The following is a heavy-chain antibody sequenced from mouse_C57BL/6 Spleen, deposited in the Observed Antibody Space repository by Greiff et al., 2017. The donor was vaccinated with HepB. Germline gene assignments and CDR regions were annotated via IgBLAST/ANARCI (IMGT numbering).Heavy chain of an antibody. CDR3: ERKNYSGTGAMDY. Sequence: DVMLVESGGGLVKPGGSLKLSCAASGFTFSDYGMHWVRQAPEKGLEWVAYISSGSSTIYYADTVKGRFTISRDNAKNTLFLQMTSLRSEDTAMYYCERKNYSGTGAMDYWGQGTSVTVSS. V-gene: IGHV5-17*01. CDR1: GFTFSDYG. CDR2: ISSGSSTI. J-gene: IGHJ4*01. D-gene: IGHD3-3*01.